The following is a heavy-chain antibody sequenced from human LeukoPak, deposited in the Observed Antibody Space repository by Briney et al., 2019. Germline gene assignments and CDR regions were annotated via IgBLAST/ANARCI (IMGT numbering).Heavy chain of an antibody. CDR3: ARTLAAAGTCFDY. D-gene: IGHD6-13*01. CDR2: INPSGGST. V-gene: IGHV1-46*01. J-gene: IGHJ4*02. Sequence: ASVKVSCKASGYTFTGYYMHWVRQAPGQGLEWMGIINPSGGSTSYAQKFQGRVTMTRDMSTSTVYMELSSLISEDTAVYYCARTLAAAGTCFDYWGQGTLVTVSS. CDR1: GYTFTGYY.